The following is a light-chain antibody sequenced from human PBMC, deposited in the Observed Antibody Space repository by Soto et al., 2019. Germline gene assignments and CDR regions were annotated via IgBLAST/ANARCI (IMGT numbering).Light chain of an antibody. CDR2: GAS. CDR3: QQYNEWPPLT. Sequence: EIVMTQSPATLSVSPGERATLSCRASQSLSSNLAWYQQKVGQAPRLLIYGASTRATGIPTRFSGSGSGTDFTLTISNLQSEDFAVYYCQQYNEWPPLTFGPGTKVDMK. J-gene: IGKJ3*01. V-gene: IGKV3-15*01. CDR1: QSLSSN.